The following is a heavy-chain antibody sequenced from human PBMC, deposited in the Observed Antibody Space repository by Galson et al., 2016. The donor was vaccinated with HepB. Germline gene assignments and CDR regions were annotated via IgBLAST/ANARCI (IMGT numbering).Heavy chain of an antibody. J-gene: IGHJ4*02. V-gene: IGHV1-18*01. D-gene: IGHD2-2*01. CDR3: ATSASERPHNDH. Sequence: SVKVSCKASGHTFSDYGFTWVRQAPGQGLEWMGWLSLYTGRSRYEENLQDRFTMTADTSTRTAYMELRSLRTDDTAVYFCATSASERPHNDHWGQGTLITVSS. CDR1: GHTFSDYG. CDR2: LSLYTGRS.